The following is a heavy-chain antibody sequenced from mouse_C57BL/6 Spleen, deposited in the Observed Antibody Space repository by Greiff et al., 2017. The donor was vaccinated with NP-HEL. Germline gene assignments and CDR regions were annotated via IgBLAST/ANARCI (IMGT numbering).Heavy chain of an antibody. CDR2: INPSNGGT. D-gene: IGHD3-1*01. Sequence: QVQLKQPGTELVKPGASVKLSCKASGYTFTSYWMHWVKQRPGQGLEWIGNINPSNGGTNYNEKFKSKATLTVDKSSSTAYMQLSSLTSEDSAVYYCARSHTVRGYFDYWGQGTTLTVSS. V-gene: IGHV1-53*01. J-gene: IGHJ2*01. CDR3: ARSHTVRGYFDY. CDR1: GYTFTSYW.